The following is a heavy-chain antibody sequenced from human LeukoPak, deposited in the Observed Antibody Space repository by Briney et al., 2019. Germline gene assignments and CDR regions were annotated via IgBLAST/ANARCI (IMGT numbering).Heavy chain of an antibody. CDR3: ARYYYYGSGSYYNSPFDY. CDR2: IYYSGST. Sequence: PSETLSLTCTVSGGSISSYYWSWIRQPPGKGLEWIGYIYYSGSTNYNPSLKSRVTISVDTSKNQFSLKLSSVTAADTAVYYCARYYYYGSGSYYNSPFDYWGQGTLVTVSS. CDR1: GGSISSYY. V-gene: IGHV4-59*01. J-gene: IGHJ4*02. D-gene: IGHD3-10*01.